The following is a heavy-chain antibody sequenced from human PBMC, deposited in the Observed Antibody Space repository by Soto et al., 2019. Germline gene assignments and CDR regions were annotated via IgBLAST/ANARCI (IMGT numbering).Heavy chain of an antibody. Sequence: ASVKVSCKASGYTFTSYAMHWVRQAPGQRLEWMGWINAGNGNTKYSQKFQGRVTITRDTSASTAYMELSSLRSEDTAVYYCARYALGNDFWSGYYGPPYFDYWGQGTLVTVSS. D-gene: IGHD3-3*01. CDR3: ARYALGNDFWSGYYGPPYFDY. CDR2: INAGNGNT. J-gene: IGHJ4*02. CDR1: GYTFTSYA. V-gene: IGHV1-3*01.